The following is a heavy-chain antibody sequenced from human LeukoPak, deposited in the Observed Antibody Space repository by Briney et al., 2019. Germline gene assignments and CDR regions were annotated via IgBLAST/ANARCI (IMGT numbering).Heavy chain of an antibody. J-gene: IGHJ3*02. V-gene: IGHV1-69*05. CDR1: GGTFSSYA. Sequence: ASVKVSCKASGGTFSSYAISWVRQAPGQGLEWMGGIIPIFGTANYAQKFQGRVTITTDESTSTAYMELSSLRSEDTAVYYCARRLPGYGGNSDAFDIWGQGTMVTVSS. CDR2: IIPIFGTA. D-gene: IGHD4-23*01. CDR3: ARRLPGYGGNSDAFDI.